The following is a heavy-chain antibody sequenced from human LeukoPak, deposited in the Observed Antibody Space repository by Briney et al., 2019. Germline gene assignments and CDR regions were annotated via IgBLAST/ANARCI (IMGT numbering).Heavy chain of an antibody. CDR2: INNSSSTI. CDR1: GFTFSSYS. Sequence: GGSLRLSCTASGFTFSSYSMNWVRQAPGKGLEWVSYINNSSSTIYYADSVKGRFTISRDNAKNSLYLQMNSLRDEDTAVYYCAKSDAFLEYFDNVDAWGQGTLVTVSS. V-gene: IGHV3-48*02. CDR3: AKSDAFLEYFDNVDA. D-gene: IGHD3-3*01. J-gene: IGHJ5*02.